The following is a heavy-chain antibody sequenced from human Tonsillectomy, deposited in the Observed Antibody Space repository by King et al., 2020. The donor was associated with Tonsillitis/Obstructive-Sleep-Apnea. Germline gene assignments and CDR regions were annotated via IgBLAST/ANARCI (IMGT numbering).Heavy chain of an antibody. D-gene: IGHD6-13*01. CDR1: GFTFGSYW. Sequence: VQLVESGGGLVQPGGSLRLSCAASGFTFGSYWMSWVRQAPGKGLEWVANIKQDGSEKYYVDSVKGRFTISRDNAKNSLYLQMNSLRAEDTAVYYCASMTAAGTRGFDYWGQGTLVTVSS. J-gene: IGHJ4*02. V-gene: IGHV3-7*03. CDR3: ASMTAAGTRGFDY. CDR2: IKQDGSEK.